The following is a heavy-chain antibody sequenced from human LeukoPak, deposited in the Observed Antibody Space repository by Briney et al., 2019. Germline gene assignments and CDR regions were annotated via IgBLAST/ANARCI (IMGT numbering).Heavy chain of an antibody. CDR2: IIPIFGTA. CDR1: GGTFSSYA. Sequence: SVKVSCKASGGTFSSYAIIWVRQAPGQGLEWMGGIIPIFGTANYAQKFQGRVTITADESTSTAYMELSSLRSEDTAVYYCARLDIVVVPAAENSGTNCFDPWGQGALVTVSS. CDR3: ARLDIVVVPAAENSGTNCFDP. J-gene: IGHJ5*02. V-gene: IGHV1-69*13. D-gene: IGHD2-2*03.